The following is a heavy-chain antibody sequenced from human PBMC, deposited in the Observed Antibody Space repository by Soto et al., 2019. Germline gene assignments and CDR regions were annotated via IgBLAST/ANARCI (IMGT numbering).Heavy chain of an antibody. CDR1: GDSISSGGSS. CDR3: ARGTGGSYTNIEY. D-gene: IGHD2-8*02. V-gene: IGHV4-30-2*01. J-gene: IGHJ4*02. Sequence: TLSLTCSVSGDSISSGGSSWSWIRQTPGKGLEWIGYLYHTGSTFYNPSLKSRVTISGDRSKNQFSLKLSSVTAADTAVYYCARGTGGSYTNIEYWGQGTLVTVSS. CDR2: LYHTGST.